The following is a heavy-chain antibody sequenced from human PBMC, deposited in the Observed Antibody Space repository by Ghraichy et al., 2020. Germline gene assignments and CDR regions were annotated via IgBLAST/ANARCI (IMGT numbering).Heavy chain of an antibody. CDR3: AKDRWDLSEVAFDI. J-gene: IGHJ3*02. D-gene: IGHD1-26*01. CDR2: ISGSDNST. V-gene: IGHV3-23*01. Sequence: GGSLRLSCAASGFTFSSYVMSWVLQAPGKGLEWVSIISGSDNSTYYADSVKGRFTISRDNSKNTLYLQMNSLRAEDTAVYYCAKDRWDLSEVAFDIWGQGTMVTVSS. CDR1: GFTFSSYV.